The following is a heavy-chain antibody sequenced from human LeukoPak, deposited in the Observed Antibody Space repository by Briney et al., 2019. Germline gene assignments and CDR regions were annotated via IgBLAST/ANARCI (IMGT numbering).Heavy chain of an antibody. CDR1: GGSISSYY. D-gene: IGHD5-18*01. V-gene: IGHV4-59*12. J-gene: IGHJ4*02. CDR3: ARNLAYSYGHYYFDY. Sequence: PSETLSLTCTVSGGSISSYYWSWIRQPPGKGLEWIGYIYYSGSTNYNPSLKSRVTISVDTSKNQFSLKLSSVTAADTAVYYCARNLAYSYGHYYFDYWGQGTLVTVSS. CDR2: IYYSGST.